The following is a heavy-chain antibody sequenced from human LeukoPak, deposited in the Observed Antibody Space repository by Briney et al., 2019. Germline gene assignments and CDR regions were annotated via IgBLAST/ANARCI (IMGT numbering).Heavy chain of an antibody. J-gene: IGHJ4*02. D-gene: IGHD3-10*01. V-gene: IGHV3-7*01. CDR1: GFTFSSHW. CDR3: ARAGMVRGVIAVYYFDY. Sequence: GGSLRLSCAASGFTFSSHWMHWVRQAPGKGLEWVANIKQDGSEKYYVDSVKGRFTISRDNAKNSLYLQMNSLRAEDTAVYYCARAGMVRGVIAVYYFDYWGQGTLVTVSS. CDR2: IKQDGSEK.